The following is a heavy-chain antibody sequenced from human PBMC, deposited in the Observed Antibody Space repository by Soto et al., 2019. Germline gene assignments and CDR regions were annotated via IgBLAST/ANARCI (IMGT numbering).Heavy chain of an antibody. CDR1: GFDFNKYA. V-gene: IGHV3-23*01. CDR3: AKDSSSYTTSPFYFDS. CDR2: ITSNGDSI. D-gene: IGHD2-2*02. Sequence: GGSLRLSCAAFGFDFNKYAMTWVRQAPGKGLQWVSSITSNGDSIYYADSVKGRFTTSRDNSKNTLYLQMNSLRADDTAVFYCAKDSSSYTTSPFYFDSWGQGTLVTVSS. J-gene: IGHJ4*02.